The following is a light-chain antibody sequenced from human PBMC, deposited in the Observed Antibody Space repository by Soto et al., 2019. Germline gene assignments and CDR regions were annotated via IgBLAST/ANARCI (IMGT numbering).Light chain of an antibody. CDR1: SSDVGGYKY. V-gene: IGLV2-14*03. Sequence: QSALNRAASVSSSPGRAIHIYRTGSSSDVGGYKYVSWYQQHPGKAPKLMIYDVSNRPSGVSDRFSGSKSGNTASLTISGLQSEDEADYYCSSYTRSNSYAFGTGTKVTVL. J-gene: IGLJ1*01. CDR3: SSYTRSNSYA. CDR2: DVS.